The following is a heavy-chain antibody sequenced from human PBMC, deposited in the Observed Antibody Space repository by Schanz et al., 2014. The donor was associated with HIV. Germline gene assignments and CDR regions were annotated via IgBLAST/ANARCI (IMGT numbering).Heavy chain of an antibody. J-gene: IGHJ4*02. CDR3: ARLYYDSWGGKDEYYFDY. V-gene: IGHV3-21*06. Sequence: EVQLVESGGGPVKPGGSVRLSCAASGFTFSSYSMNWVRQAPGKGLEWVSCISSSGTYIYYADSVKGRFTISRDNAKNSLYLQIDSLRTEDTAVYYCARLYYDSWGGKDEYYFDYWGQGTLVTVSS. CDR1: GFTFSSYS. D-gene: IGHD3-3*01. CDR2: ISSSGTYI.